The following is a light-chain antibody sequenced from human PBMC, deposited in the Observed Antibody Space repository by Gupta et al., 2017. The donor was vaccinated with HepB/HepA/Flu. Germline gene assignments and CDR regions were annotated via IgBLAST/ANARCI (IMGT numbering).Light chain of an antibody. CDR1: GSDVGGYNY. CDR3: SSYTTTNNPV. J-gene: IGLJ1*01. Sequence: QSDLTQPASVSGSPGPSITISCTGTGSDVGGYNYVSWYQQQPGRAPKLLICDVTNRPSGISNRFSGSKSGNTASLTISGLQAEDEADYYCSSYTTTNNPVFGTGTRVTVL. V-gene: IGLV2-14*03. CDR2: DVT.